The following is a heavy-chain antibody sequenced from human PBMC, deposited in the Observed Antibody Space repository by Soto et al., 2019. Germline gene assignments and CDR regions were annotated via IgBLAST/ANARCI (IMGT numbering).Heavy chain of an antibody. D-gene: IGHD6-13*01. V-gene: IGHV3-48*03. CDR2: ITSSGSII. CDR1: GLTFSFYE. Sequence: EVQLVESGGGLVQPGGSLRLSCAASGLTFSFYEMNWVRQAPGKGLKWVSYITSSGSIIYYADSVKGRLTISRDNIKNTLYLQMNSLSAVDTAVSYCARGPHSSTMGADDYWVQGTLVTVSS. CDR3: ARGPHSSTMGADDY. J-gene: IGHJ4*02.